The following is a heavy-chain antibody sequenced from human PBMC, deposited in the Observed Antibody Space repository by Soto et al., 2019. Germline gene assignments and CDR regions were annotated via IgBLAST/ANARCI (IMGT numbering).Heavy chain of an antibody. CDR3: AREVQVHTPAFVY. Sequence: QVQLVQSGAEMQKPGSSVKVSCQSSGGTFNTYAMNWVRQAPGQGPEWMGDISPMLGAANYAPKFQGRVTSTAHEATGTSYMQLSSLTSDDTALYFCAREVQVHTPAFVYRGQGTLVTVSS. J-gene: IGHJ4*02. D-gene: IGHD3-10*01. CDR1: GGTFNTYA. V-gene: IGHV1-69*19. CDR2: ISPMLGAA.